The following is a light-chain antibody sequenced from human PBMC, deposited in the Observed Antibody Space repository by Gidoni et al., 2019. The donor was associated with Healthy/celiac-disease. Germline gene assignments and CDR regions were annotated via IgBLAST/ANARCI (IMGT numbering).Light chain of an antibody. Sequence: EIVMTQCPATLSVSPGERATLSCRASQSVSSNLAWYQQKPAQAPRLLIYGASTRATGIPARFSGSGSGTEFTLTISSLQSEDFSVYYCQQYNNWPPWTFGQGTKVEIK. V-gene: IGKV3-15*01. CDR3: QQYNNWPPWT. J-gene: IGKJ1*01. CDR1: QSVSSN. CDR2: GAS.